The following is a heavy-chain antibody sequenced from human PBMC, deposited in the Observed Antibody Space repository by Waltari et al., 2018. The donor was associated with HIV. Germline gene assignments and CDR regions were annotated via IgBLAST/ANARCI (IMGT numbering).Heavy chain of an antibody. Sequence: QVQLQESGPGLVKPSGTLSLTCAVSGGSISSSNWWSWVRQPPGKGLEWLGEIYHSGSTNNNPSLKSRSTISVDKSKNQFSLKLSSVTAADTAVYYCARGEYSGSAPDAFDIWGQGTMVTVSS. V-gene: IGHV4-4*02. D-gene: IGHD1-26*01. J-gene: IGHJ3*02. CDR1: GGSISSSNW. CDR2: IYHSGST. CDR3: ARGEYSGSAPDAFDI.